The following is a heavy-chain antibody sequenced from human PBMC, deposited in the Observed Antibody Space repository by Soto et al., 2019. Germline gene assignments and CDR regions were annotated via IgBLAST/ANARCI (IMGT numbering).Heavy chain of an antibody. CDR3: AKELRGPGVYYFDC. J-gene: IGHJ4*02. V-gene: IGHV3-30*18. CDR2: MSDDGSKK. D-gene: IGHD6-13*01. CDR1: GFSFSKYG. Sequence: QVQLVESGGGVVQPGRSLRLSCAASGFSFSKYGMHWVRQAPGKGLEWVAEMSDDGSKKYYGDSVKGRFTISRDNSKNTLYLLMDSRRPEDTAMYYCAKELRGPGVYYFDCLGQGTLVTVSS.